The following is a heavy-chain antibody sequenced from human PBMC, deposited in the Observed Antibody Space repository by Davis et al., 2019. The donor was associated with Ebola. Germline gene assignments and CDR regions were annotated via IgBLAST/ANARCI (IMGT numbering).Heavy chain of an antibody. CDR3: ARREAASIDY. CDR2: IINDGTRT. CDR1: GFIFSDYW. D-gene: IGHD6-25*01. J-gene: IGHJ4*02. V-gene: IGHV3-74*01. Sequence: HTGGSLTLSCAASGFIFSDYWMNWVRHTPGKGLVWVSRIINDGTRTSYADSVQGRFTISRDNAKNTLFLQLNSRRVEDTAIYYCARREAASIDYWGQGTLVTVSS.